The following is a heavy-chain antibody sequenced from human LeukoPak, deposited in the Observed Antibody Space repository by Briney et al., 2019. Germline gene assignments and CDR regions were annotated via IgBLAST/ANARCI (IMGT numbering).Heavy chain of an antibody. CDR2: IYYSGST. D-gene: IGHD6-13*01. V-gene: IGHV4-59*01. J-gene: IGHJ3*02. CDR3: ARQQQLRYGGAFDI. Sequence: SETLSLTCTVSGGSISSYYWSWIRQPPGKGLEWIGYIYYSGSTNYNPSLKSRVTISVDTSKNQFSLKLSSVTAADTAVYYCARQQQLRYGGAFDIWGQWTMVTVSS. CDR1: GGSISSYY.